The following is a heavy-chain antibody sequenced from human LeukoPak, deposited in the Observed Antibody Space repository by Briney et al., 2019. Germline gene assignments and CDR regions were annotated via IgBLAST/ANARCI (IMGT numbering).Heavy chain of an antibody. CDR2: NSGGST. D-gene: IGHD6-6*01. CDR1: EFSVGSNY. V-gene: IGHV3-66*01. CDR3: AKLVYGSSSPLLFDY. Sequence: TGGSLRLSCAASEFSVGSNYMTWVRQAPGKGLEWVSLNSGGSTYYADSVKGRFTISRDNSKNALYLQMNSLRAEDTAVYYCAKLVYGSSSPLLFDYWGQGTLVTVSS. J-gene: IGHJ4*02.